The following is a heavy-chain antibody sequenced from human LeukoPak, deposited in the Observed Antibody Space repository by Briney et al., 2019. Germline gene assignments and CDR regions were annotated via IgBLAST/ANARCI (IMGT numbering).Heavy chain of an antibody. CDR1: GASISSYS. V-gene: IGHV4-59*01. CDR3: ARDTRYYDNSGYYYFDY. J-gene: IGHJ4*02. CDR2: MHYSGST. D-gene: IGHD3-22*01. Sequence: SETLSLTCTVSGASISSYSRNWVRQPPGKGLEWIGYMHYSGSTNYNPSLKSRVTISVDTSKHQFSLKLNSVTSADTAVYYCARDTRYYDNSGYYYFDYWGGGTLVTVS.